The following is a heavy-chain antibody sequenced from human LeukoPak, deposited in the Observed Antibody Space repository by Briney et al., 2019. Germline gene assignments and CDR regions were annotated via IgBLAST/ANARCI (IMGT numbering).Heavy chain of an antibody. D-gene: IGHD3-3*01. CDR2: INSDGSST. Sequence: PGGSLRLSCAASGFTFSSYWMHWVRQAPGKGLVWVSRINSDGSSTSYADSVKGRFAISRDNAKNTLYLQMNSLRAEDTAVYYCARGPPDFWRGYSLDYWGQGTLVTVSS. J-gene: IGHJ4*02. CDR3: ARGPPDFWRGYSLDY. V-gene: IGHV3-74*01. CDR1: GFTFSSYW.